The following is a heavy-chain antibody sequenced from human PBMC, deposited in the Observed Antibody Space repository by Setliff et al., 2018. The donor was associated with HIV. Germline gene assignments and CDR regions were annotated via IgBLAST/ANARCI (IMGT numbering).Heavy chain of an antibody. CDR1: GGSISSGPYD. J-gene: IGHJ4*02. D-gene: IGHD6-25*01. Sequence: TSETLSLTCSVSGGSISSGPYDWGWLRQPPGKGLEWIVRFYYSGSTYYNPYLKSRVTMSVDTSKNQFSLNLDSVTAAATAVYYCAPLAAAGGYWGQGTLVTGSS. V-gene: IGHV4-39*01. CDR2: FYYSGST. CDR3: APLAAAGGY.